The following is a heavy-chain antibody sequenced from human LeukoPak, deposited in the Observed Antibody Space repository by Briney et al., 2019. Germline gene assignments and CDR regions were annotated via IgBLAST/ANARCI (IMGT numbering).Heavy chain of an antibody. D-gene: IGHD1-14*01. V-gene: IGHV3-33*01. CDR2: IWYDGSNK. CDR3: ARASGPFDY. Sequence: GGSLRLCCAASGFIFSTYGMHWVRQAPGKGLEWVAVIWYDGSNKYYGDSVKGRFTISRDNSRNTLYLQMNSLRAEDTAVYYCARASGPFDYWGQGTLVTVSS. CDR1: GFIFSTYG. J-gene: IGHJ4*02.